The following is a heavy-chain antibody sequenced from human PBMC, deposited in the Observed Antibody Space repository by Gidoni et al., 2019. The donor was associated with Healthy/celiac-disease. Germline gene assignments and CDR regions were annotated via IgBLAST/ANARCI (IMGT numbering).Heavy chain of an antibody. CDR3: ATTSSAVDAFDI. CDR1: GFTVSNYW. V-gene: IGHV3-74*01. Sequence: EVQLVESGRGLVQPGVSLSLSCAASGFTVSNYWMHWVRQAPGKGLVWVSSMNSDGSSTSYADSVKGRFTISRDNAKNTLYLQMNSLRAEDTVVYYCATTSSAVDAFDIWGQGTMVTVSS. J-gene: IGHJ3*02. CDR2: MNSDGSST.